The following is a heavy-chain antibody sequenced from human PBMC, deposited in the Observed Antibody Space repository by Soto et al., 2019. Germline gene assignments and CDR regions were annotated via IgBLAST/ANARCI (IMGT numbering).Heavy chain of an antibody. CDR3: ARGRVGRYGMDV. Sequence: QVQLQQWGAGLLKPSETLSLTCAVYGGSFSGYYWSWIRQPPGKGLEWIGEINHSGSTNYNPSLTRRVTISVDTSKNQFSLKLSSVTAADTAVYYCARGRVGRYGMDVWGQGTTVTVSS. J-gene: IGHJ6*02. D-gene: IGHD1-26*01. CDR1: GGSFSGYY. V-gene: IGHV4-34*01. CDR2: INHSGST.